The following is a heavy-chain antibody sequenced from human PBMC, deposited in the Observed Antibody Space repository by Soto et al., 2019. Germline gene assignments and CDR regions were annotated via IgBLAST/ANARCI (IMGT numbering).Heavy chain of an antibody. J-gene: IGHJ6*02. CDR1: GGSFSGYF. Sequence: SETLSLTCAVYGGSFSGYFWAWIRQPPGKGLEWIGSIYYSGTTYYNPSLKSRVTISVDRSKNQFSLKLSSVTAADTAVYYCAREYQLLYYYYGMDVWGQGTTVTVSS. CDR2: IYYSGTT. D-gene: IGHD2-2*01. V-gene: IGHV4-34*01. CDR3: AREYQLLYYYYGMDV.